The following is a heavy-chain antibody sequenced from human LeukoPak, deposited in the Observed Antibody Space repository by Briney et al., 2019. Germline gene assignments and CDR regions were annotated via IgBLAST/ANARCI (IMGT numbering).Heavy chain of an antibody. CDR1: GGSISSYY. J-gene: IGHJ4*02. Sequence: SETLSLTCTVSGGSISSYYWSWVRQPPGKGLEWIGYIYYSGSTNYNPSLKSRVTISVDTSKNQFSLKLSSVTAADTAVYYCARHTRRTQWLVPLGYWGQGTLVTVSS. CDR2: IYYSGST. CDR3: ARHTRRTQWLVPLGY. D-gene: IGHD6-19*01. V-gene: IGHV4-59*08.